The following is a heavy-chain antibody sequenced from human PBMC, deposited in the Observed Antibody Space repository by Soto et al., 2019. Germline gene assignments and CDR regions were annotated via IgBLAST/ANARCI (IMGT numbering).Heavy chain of an antibody. CDR1: GGVFSSHT. V-gene: IGHV1-69*02. CDR2: IIPIISIV. D-gene: IGHD2-8*01. CDR3: ASLMGNSPGWVDY. Sequence: QVQLVQSGAEVKKPGSSVKVSCKASGGVFSSHTISWVRQAPGQGLEWMGRIIPIISIVNYAQKFQDRATITAAKPTNTAYMELNNLRREDTAVYFCASLMGNSPGWVDYWGQGTLVTVSS. J-gene: IGHJ4*02.